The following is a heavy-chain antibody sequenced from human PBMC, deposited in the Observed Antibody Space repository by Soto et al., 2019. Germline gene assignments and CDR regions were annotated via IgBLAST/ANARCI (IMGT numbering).Heavy chain of an antibody. V-gene: IGHV1-69*13. J-gene: IGHJ6*02. Sequence: VASVKVSCKASGGTFSSYAISWVRQAPGQGLEWMGGIIPIFGTANYAQKFQGRVTITADESTSTAYMELSSLRSEDTAVYYCARERGRWLQSYYYYYGMDVWGQGTTVTVSS. CDR2: IIPIFGTA. CDR1: GGTFSSYA. CDR3: ARERGRWLQSYYYYYGMDV. D-gene: IGHD5-12*01.